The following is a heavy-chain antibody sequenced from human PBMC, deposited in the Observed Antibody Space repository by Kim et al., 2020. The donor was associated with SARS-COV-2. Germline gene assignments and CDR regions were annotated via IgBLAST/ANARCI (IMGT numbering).Heavy chain of an antibody. D-gene: IGHD6-19*01. J-gene: IGHJ4*02. CDR3: ARDQYNSAWSSDY. CDR1: GFTFSKYH. Sequence: GGSLRLSCAASGFTFSKYHMHWIRQAPGKGLEWVSSISSSATYTYHADSVKDRFTISRDNAENSLFLQMNSLRAEDTAVYYCARDQYNSAWSSDYWGQGSLLTVSS. V-gene: IGHV3-21*01. CDR2: ISSSATYT.